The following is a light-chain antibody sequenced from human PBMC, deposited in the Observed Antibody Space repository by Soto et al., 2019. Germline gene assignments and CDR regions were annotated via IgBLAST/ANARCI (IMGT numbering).Light chain of an antibody. J-gene: IGKJ5*01. CDR1: QSISSW. CDR3: QQYNSYST. Sequence: DIPMTKSPSTLSASVGDRVTITCRASQSISSWLACYQQKPGKAPKLLSYDASSLESGVPSRFSGSGSGTEFTLTISSLQPDDFATYYCQQYNSYSTFGQGKRLETK. CDR2: DAS. V-gene: IGKV1-5*01.